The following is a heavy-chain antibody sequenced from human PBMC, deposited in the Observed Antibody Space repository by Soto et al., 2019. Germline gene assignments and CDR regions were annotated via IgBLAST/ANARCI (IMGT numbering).Heavy chain of an antibody. CDR1: GDTINNDKYY. D-gene: IGHD3-9*01. Sequence: SETLSLPFSVFGDTINNDKYYLVWISKPPRKRLECIGSIYYRGKTYYNPSLQTRVTIYLDKSKSQFSLKLNSVTAADSVVYFCARLEGLATISYYFDFWGQGALVTVSS. J-gene: IGHJ4*02. CDR2: IYYRGKT. CDR3: ARLEGLATISYYFDF. V-gene: IGHV4-39*01.